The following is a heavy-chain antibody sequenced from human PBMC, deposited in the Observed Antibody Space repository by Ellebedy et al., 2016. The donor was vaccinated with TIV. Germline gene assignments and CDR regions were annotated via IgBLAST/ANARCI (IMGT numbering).Heavy chain of an antibody. CDR1: GFTFSSYW. D-gene: IGHD6-19*01. CDR3: ASDPEGIPVPGTGNFDY. V-gene: IGHV3-7*03. CDR2: IKRDGSEK. Sequence: GESLKISCAASGFTFSSYWMSWVRQPPGKGLEWVANIKRDGSEKYYVDSVKGRFTISRDNVKNSLYLQMNSLRAEETAVYYCASDPEGIPVPGTGNFDYWGQGILVTVSS. J-gene: IGHJ4*02.